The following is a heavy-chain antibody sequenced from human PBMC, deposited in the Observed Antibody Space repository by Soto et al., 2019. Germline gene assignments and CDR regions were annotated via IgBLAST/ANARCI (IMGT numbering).Heavy chain of an antibody. J-gene: IGHJ6*03. CDR3: ARSVTTNYYYMDV. V-gene: IGHV5-51*01. D-gene: IGHD4-4*01. CDR2: IYPGDSDT. Sequence: LGESLKISCKGSGYSFTSYWIGWVRQMPGKGLEWMGIIYPGDSDTRYSPSFQGQVTISADKSISTAYLQWSSLKASDTAMYYCARSVTTNYYYMDVWGKGTTVTVSS. CDR1: GYSFTSYW.